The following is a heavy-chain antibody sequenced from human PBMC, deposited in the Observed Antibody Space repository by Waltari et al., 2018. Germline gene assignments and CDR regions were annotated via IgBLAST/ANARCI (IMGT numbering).Heavy chain of an antibody. CDR2: IHHSGST. V-gene: IGHV4-34*01. J-gene: IGHJ3*02. Sequence: QVQLQQWGAGLLKPSETLSLTCTVYGGSFSAYYWSCIRQPPGKGLEWIGEIHHSGSTNYNPSLKSRVTILVDTSKNQFSLKLSSVTAADTAVYYCARCGTYGVYDGFDIWGQGTMITVSS. D-gene: IGHD4-17*01. CDR1: GGSFSAYY. CDR3: ARCGTYGVYDGFDI.